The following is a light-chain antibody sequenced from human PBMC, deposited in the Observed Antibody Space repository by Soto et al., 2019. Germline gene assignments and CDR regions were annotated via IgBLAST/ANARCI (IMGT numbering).Light chain of an antibody. CDR1: ESVSSD. CDR2: GAS. Sequence: EIVLTQSPGTLSLSPGERATLSCRASESVSSDLAWYQQKPGQAPRLLIYGASTRATGIPARFSGGGSGTDFTLTISRLEPEDFAVYYCQQYGSSLTWTFGQGTKVDIK. J-gene: IGKJ1*01. CDR3: QQYGSSLTWT. V-gene: IGKV3-20*01.